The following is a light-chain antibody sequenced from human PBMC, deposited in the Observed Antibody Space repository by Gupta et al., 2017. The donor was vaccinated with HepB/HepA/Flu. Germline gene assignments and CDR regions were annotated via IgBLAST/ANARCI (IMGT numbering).Light chain of an antibody. V-gene: IGLV2-14*03. Sequence: QSALTQPASVSGSPGQSITISCTGTSSDVGGYNYVSWYQQHPGKATKLMIEDVRNRPSGVSNRFAGSKSGNTASLTISGLQAEDEAEDDCSSYTSSSTLVVFGGGTKLTVL. J-gene: IGLJ2*01. CDR3: SSYTSSSTLVV. CDR1: SSDVGGYNY. CDR2: DVR.